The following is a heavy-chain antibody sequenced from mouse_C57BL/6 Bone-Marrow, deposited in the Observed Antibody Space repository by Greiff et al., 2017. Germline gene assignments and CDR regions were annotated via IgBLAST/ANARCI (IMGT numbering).Heavy chain of an antibody. Sequence: VKLVESGPGLVQPSQSLSITCTVSGFSLTSYGVHWVRQSPGKGLEWLGVIWSGGSTDYNAAFISRLSISKDNSKSQVFFKMNSLQADDTAIYYCARKGDYYYGSRFGFAYWGQGTLVTVSA. D-gene: IGHD1-1*01. CDR3: ARKGDYYYGSRFGFAY. CDR1: GFSLTSYG. J-gene: IGHJ3*01. V-gene: IGHV2-2*01. CDR2: IWSGGST.